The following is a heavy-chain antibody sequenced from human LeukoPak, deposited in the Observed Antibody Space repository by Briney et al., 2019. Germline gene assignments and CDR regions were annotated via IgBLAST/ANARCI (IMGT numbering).Heavy chain of an antibody. CDR1: GFTFSSFD. V-gene: IGHV3-48*03. D-gene: IGHD3-22*01. J-gene: IGHJ4*02. CDR2: ISKSGSTI. CDR3: ARGGYYDNSGASDY. Sequence: PGGSLRLSCAASGFTFSSFDMNWVRQAPGKGLEWVTYISKSGSTIYYADSVKGRFTFSRDNAKNSLYLQMNSLRADDTALYYCARGGYYDNSGASDYWGQGTLVSVSS.